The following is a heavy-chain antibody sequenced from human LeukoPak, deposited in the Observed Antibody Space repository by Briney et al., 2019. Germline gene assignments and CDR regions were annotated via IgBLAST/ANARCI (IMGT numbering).Heavy chain of an antibody. J-gene: IGHJ6*02. V-gene: IGHV1-8*01. CDR1: GYTFTSYD. D-gene: IGHD3-3*01. CDR3: ARANLGSGVVIIRKNYYYYGMDV. Sequence: ASVKVSCKASGYTFTSYDINWVRQATRQGLEWMGWMNPNSGNTGYAQKFQGRVTMTRNTSISTAYMELSSLRSEDTAVYYCARANLGSGVVIIRKNYYYYGMDVWGQGTTVTVSS. CDR2: MNPNSGNT.